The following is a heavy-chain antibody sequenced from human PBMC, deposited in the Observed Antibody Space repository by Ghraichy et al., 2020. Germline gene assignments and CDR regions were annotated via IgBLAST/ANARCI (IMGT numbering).Heavy chain of an antibody. Sequence: SETLSLTCAVYGGSFSGYYWSWIRQPPGKGLEWIGEINHSGSTNYNPSLKSRVTISVDTSKNQFSLKLSSVTAADTAVYYCARIGVFPVYYGMDVWGQGTTVTVSS. CDR3: ARIGVFPVYYGMDV. V-gene: IGHV4-34*01. J-gene: IGHJ6*02. CDR1: GGSFSGYY. D-gene: IGHD2-8*01. CDR2: INHSGST.